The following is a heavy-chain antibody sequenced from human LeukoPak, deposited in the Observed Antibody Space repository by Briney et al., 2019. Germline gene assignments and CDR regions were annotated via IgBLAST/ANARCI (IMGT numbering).Heavy chain of an antibody. V-gene: IGHV4-38-2*01. CDR1: DYSISSGYY. J-gene: IGHJ6*03. D-gene: IGHD6-6*01. CDR3: ARHSNSWDYYYYYMDV. Sequence: SETLSLTCAVSDYSISSGYYWGWIRAPPGKGLEWIGSIYHSGSTYYNPSLKSRVTISVDTSKNQFSLKLSSATAADTAVYYCARHSNSWDYYYYYMDVWGKGTTVTVSS. CDR2: IYHSGST.